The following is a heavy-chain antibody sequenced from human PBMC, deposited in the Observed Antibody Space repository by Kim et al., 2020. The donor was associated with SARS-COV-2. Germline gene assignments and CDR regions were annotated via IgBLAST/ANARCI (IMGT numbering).Heavy chain of an antibody. V-gene: IGHV1-3*01. D-gene: IGHD3-10*01. Sequence: FQGRVTITRDTSASAAYMELSSLRSEDTAVYYCASQLYYGSGSPNWFDPWGQGTLVTVSS. J-gene: IGHJ5*02. CDR3: ASQLYYGSGSPNWFDP.